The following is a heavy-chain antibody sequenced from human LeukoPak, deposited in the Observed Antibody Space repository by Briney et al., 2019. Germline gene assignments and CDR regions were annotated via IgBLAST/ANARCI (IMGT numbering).Heavy chain of an antibody. CDR3: AKAYYYYYMDV. J-gene: IGHJ6*03. Sequence: GRSLRLSCAASGFTFSSYGMHWVRQAPGKGLEWVAVIWYDGSNKYYADSVKGRFTISRDNSKNTLYLQMNSLRAEDTAVYYCAKAYYYYYMDVWGKGTTVTASS. V-gene: IGHV3-33*06. CDR2: IWYDGSNK. CDR1: GFTFSSYG.